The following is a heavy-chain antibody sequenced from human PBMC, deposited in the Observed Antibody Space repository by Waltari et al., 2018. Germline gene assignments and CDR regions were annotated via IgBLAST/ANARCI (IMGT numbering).Heavy chain of an antibody. D-gene: IGHD5-18*01. Sequence: EVRLVETGGGLIQPGGSLRLSCAASGLTVSSDFMSWVRQAPGKGLECVSVIYSGGSTYYADSVKGRFTISRDNSKNTVYLQMNSPRVEDTAVYYCAREGVDTANDYWGQGTLVTVSS. J-gene: IGHJ4*02. CDR2: IYSGGST. CDR1: GLTVSSDF. V-gene: IGHV3-53*02. CDR3: AREGVDTANDY.